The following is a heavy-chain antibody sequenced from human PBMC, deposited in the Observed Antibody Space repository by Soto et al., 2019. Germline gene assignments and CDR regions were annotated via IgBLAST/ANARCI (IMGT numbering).Heavy chain of an antibody. CDR1: GGSINSGGYC. J-gene: IGHJ4*02. D-gene: IGHD5-18*01. CDR2: ISHGGST. CDR3: SRGILV. Sequence: QVQLQESGPGLVKPSQTLSLTCTVSGGSINSGGYCWSWIRQHPGKGLDWIGCISHGGSTSYNPSLKSRVTISVDTSKNQFSLKLTSVTAADTAVYYCSRGILVWGQGALITVSS. V-gene: IGHV4-31*03.